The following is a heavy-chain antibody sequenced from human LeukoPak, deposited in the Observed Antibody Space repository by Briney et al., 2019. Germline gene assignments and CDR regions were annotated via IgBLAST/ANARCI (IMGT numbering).Heavy chain of an antibody. V-gene: IGHV4-4*07. Sequence: SETLSLTCTVSGGSISSYYWSWIRQPAGKGLEWIGRIYTSGSTNYNPSLKSRVTMSVDTSKNQFSLKLSSVTAADTAVYYCARDQGGTYSSSWEFDYWGQGTLVTVSS. J-gene: IGHJ4*02. CDR3: ARDQGGTYSSSWEFDY. CDR1: GGSISSYY. D-gene: IGHD6-13*01. CDR2: IYTSGST.